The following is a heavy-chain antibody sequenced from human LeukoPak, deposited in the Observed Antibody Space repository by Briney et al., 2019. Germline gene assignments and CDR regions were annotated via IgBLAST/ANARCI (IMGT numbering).Heavy chain of an antibody. CDR1: GYSFTSYW. V-gene: IGHV5-51*01. Sequence: GESLKISCKGSGYSFTSYWIGWVRQMPGKGLEWMGIIYPGDSDTRYSPSFQGQVTISADKSISTAYLQWSSLKASDTAMYYCARSHTMVRGDDAFDIWGQGTMVTVSS. CDR2: IYPGDSDT. D-gene: IGHD3-10*01. CDR3: ARSHTMVRGDDAFDI. J-gene: IGHJ3*02.